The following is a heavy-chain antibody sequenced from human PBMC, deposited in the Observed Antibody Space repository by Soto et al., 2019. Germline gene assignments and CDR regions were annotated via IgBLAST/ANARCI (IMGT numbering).Heavy chain of an antibody. D-gene: IGHD3-22*01. CDR1: GFSFSTYG. Sequence: QVQLVESGGGVVQPGRSLRLSCVASGFSFSTYGMHWVRQAAGKGLEWVAVISHDGSNKYYADSVKGRITISRDNSQNTLYLQMDSLRAEDTAIYYCAKGCSADYDNGAYDAFDIRGQGTMVTVTS. J-gene: IGHJ3*02. CDR2: ISHDGSNK. CDR3: AKGCSADYDNGAYDAFDI. V-gene: IGHV3-30*18.